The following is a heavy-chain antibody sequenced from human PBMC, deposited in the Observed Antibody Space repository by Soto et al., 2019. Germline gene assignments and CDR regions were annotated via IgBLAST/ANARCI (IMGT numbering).Heavy chain of an antibody. V-gene: IGHV1-3*01. CDR2: INAGNGNT. CDR1: GYTFTSYA. J-gene: IGHJ6*02. D-gene: IGHD6-6*01. Sequence: ASVKVSCKASGYTFTSYAIHWVRQAPGQRLEWMGWINAGNGNTKYSQKFQGRVTITRDTSASTAYMELSSLRSEDTAVYYCARDPVAARRYYYGMDVWGQGTTVTVSS. CDR3: ARDPVAARRYYYGMDV.